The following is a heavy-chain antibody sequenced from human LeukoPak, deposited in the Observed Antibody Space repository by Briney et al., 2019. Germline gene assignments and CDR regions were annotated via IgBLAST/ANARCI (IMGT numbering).Heavy chain of an antibody. J-gene: IGHJ4*02. D-gene: IGHD6-19*01. CDR1: GGSLSSSSYY. CDR3: ARLGPGPEWLVLGYFDY. V-gene: IGHV4-39*02. CDR2: IYYSGST. Sequence: PSETLSLTCTVSGGSLSSSSYYWGWVRQPPGKGLEWIGNIYYSGSTYYNPSLKSRLTISLDTSQRHFSLKLSSVTAADTAVYYCARLGPGPEWLVLGYFDYWGQGTLVTVSS.